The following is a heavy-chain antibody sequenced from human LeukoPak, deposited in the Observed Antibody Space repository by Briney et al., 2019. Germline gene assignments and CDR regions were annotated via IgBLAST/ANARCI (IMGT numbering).Heavy chain of an antibody. CDR1: GFTFSSYG. J-gene: IGHJ4*02. CDR2: IWSDGSNK. D-gene: IGHD2-15*01. Sequence: GGSLRLSCAASGFTFSSYGMHWVRQAPGKGLEWVAIIWSDGSNKYYADSVKGRFTISRDDSKNTVYLQMNSLRADGTAVYYCARVRGRCSGDSCYSDYWGQGTLVTVSS. CDR3: ARVRGRCSGDSCYSDY. V-gene: IGHV3-33*01.